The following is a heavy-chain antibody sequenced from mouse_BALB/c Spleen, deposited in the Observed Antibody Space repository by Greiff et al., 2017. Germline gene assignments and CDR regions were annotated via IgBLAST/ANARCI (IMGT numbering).Heavy chain of an antibody. Sequence: EVKLQESGPGLVKPSQSLSLTCTVTGYSITSDYAWNWIRQFPGNKLEWMGYISYSGSTSYNPSLKSRISITRDTSKNQFFLQLNSVTTEDTATYYCARWGYYYGSSYEAMDYWGQGTSVTVSS. CDR1: GYSITSDYA. J-gene: IGHJ4*01. V-gene: IGHV3-2*02. D-gene: IGHD1-1*01. CDR2: ISYSGST. CDR3: ARWGYYYGSSYEAMDY.